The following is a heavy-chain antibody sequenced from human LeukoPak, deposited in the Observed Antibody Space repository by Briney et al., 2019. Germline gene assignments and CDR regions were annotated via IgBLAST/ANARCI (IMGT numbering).Heavy chain of an antibody. Sequence: GGSLRLFCAASGFTFSSYAMHWVRQAPGKGLEWVAVISYDGSNKYYADSVKGRFTISRDNSKNTLYLQMNSLRAEDTAVYYCARDPSIAAAGSYYFDYWGQGTLVTVSS. V-gene: IGHV3-30*04. CDR1: GFTFSSYA. J-gene: IGHJ4*02. CDR2: ISYDGSNK. D-gene: IGHD6-13*01. CDR3: ARDPSIAAAGSYYFDY.